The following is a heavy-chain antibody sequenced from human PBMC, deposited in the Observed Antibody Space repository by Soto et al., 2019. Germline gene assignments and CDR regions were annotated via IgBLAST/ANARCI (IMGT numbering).Heavy chain of an antibody. D-gene: IGHD6-19*01. CDR1: GGSVSSGSYY. Sequence: QVQLQESGPGLVKPSETLSLTCTVSGGSVSSGSYYWSWIRQPPGKGLEWIGYIYYSGSTNYNPSLKSRVTISVDTSKNPSSLKLSSVTAADTAVYYCARVAESYSSGCFDYWGQGTLVTVSS. CDR2: IYYSGST. J-gene: IGHJ4*02. CDR3: ARVAESYSSGCFDY. V-gene: IGHV4-61*01.